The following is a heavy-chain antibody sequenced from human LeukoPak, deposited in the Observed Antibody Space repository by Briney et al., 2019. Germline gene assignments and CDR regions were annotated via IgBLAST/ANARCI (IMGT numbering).Heavy chain of an antibody. CDR3: ARERLYQLLWAHNWFDP. V-gene: IGHV4-39*02. CDR2: IYYNGST. CDR1: GASIGSSSYY. J-gene: IGHJ5*02. D-gene: IGHD2-2*01. Sequence: PSESLSLTCTVSGASIGSSSYYWGWLRQPPGNGLEGIGSIYYNGSTYYNPSLKSRLPITVDTSQNQFSLKLSAVTAADTAVYYWARERLYQLLWAHNWFDPWGQGTLVTVSS.